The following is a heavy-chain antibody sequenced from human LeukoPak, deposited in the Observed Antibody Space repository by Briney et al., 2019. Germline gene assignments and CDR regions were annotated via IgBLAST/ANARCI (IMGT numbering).Heavy chain of an antibody. D-gene: IGHD5-12*01. V-gene: IGHV4-39*07. CDR3: ARDPWGYDGIGIDY. Sequence: PSETLSLTCTVSGGSISSSSYYWGWIRQPPGKGLEWIGSIYYSGSTYYNPSLKSRVTISVDTSKNQFSLKLSSVTAADTAVYYCARDPWGYDGIGIDYWGQGTLVTVSS. CDR1: GGSISSSSYY. CDR2: IYYSGST. J-gene: IGHJ4*02.